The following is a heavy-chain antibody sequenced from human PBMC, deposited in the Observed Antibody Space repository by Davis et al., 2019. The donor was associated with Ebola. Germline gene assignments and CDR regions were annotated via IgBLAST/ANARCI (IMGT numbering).Heavy chain of an antibody. CDR3: AKPVKMAYTSPATSCAFDI. D-gene: IGHD3-16*01. Sequence: GESLKISCAASGFIFSAYSMNWVRQTPGKGLEWVSSISSDSAYIYYADSLKGRFTISRDNAKNSLYLQMDSLRAEDAAVYYCAKPVKMAYTSPATSCAFDIWGQGTVVTVSS. V-gene: IGHV3-21*01. J-gene: IGHJ3*02. CDR1: GFIFSAYS. CDR2: ISSDSAYI.